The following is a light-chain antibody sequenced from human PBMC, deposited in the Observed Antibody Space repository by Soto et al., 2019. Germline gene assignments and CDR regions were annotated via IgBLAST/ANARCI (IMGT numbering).Light chain of an antibody. CDR3: QQYNSYSPVT. V-gene: IGKV1-5*03. J-gene: IGKJ4*01. CDR1: QSISSW. Sequence: DIQMTQSPSTLSASVGDRVTITCRASQSISSWLAWYQQKPGKAPNLLIYKASSLESGVPSRFSGSGSGTEFTLTLRRMQPDDLATYYCQQYNSYSPVTFGGGTKVEIK. CDR2: KAS.